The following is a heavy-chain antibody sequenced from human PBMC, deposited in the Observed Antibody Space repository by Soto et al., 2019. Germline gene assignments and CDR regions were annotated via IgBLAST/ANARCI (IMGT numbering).Heavy chain of an antibody. CDR3: AKDPDSVLRSYFDY. J-gene: IGHJ4*02. D-gene: IGHD4-17*01. V-gene: IGHV3-23*01. CDR1: LFTFSIYA. Sequence: LRISCASALFTFSIYAMSWVRQSPGKGLEWVSAISGSGGSTYYADSVNGRFTISRDNSKNTLYLQMNSLRAEDTAVYYCAKDPDSVLRSYFDYWGQGTLVTVSS. CDR2: ISGSGGST.